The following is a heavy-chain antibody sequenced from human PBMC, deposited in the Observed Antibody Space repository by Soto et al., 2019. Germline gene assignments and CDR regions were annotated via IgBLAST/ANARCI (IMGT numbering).Heavy chain of an antibody. CDR3: ARRIPPGVLRFLEWSTTGGMDV. J-gene: IGHJ6*02. V-gene: IGHV4-34*01. Sequence: GYYWSWIRQPPGKGLEWIGEINHSGSTNYNPSLKSRVTISVDTSKNQFSLKLSSVTAADTAVYYCARRIPPGVLRFLEWSTTGGMDVWGQGTTVTVSS. CDR1: GYY. CDR2: INHSGST. D-gene: IGHD3-3*01.